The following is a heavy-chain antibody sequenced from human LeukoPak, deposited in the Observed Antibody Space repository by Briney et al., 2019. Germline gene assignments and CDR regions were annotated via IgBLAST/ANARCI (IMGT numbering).Heavy chain of an antibody. CDR3: ARISAYDDY. Sequence: GGSLRLSCAASGFTVSSNYMNWVRQAPGKGLEWVSGIYSGGSTYYADSVKGQFTISRDNSKNTLFLQMNSLRAEDTAVYYCARISAYDDYWGQGTLVTVPS. V-gene: IGHV3-53*01. CDR1: GFTVSSNY. J-gene: IGHJ4*02. CDR2: IYSGGST. D-gene: IGHD5-12*01.